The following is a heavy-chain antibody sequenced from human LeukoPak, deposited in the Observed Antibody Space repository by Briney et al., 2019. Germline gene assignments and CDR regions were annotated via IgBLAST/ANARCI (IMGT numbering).Heavy chain of an antibody. CDR2: IYTGGST. J-gene: IGHJ3*02. CDR3: ARQGYPDAFDI. V-gene: IGHV3-53*01. Sequence: GGSLRLSCAASGFTVSSNHMSWVRQAPGKGLEWVSVIYTGGSTYYADSVKGRFTISRDNSKNTLYLQMNSLRAEDTAVYYCARQGYPDAFDIWGKGTMVAVSS. D-gene: IGHD6-13*01. CDR1: GFTVSSNH.